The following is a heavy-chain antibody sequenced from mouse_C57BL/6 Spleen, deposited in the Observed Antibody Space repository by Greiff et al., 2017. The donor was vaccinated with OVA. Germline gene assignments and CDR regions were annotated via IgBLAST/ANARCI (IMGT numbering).Heavy chain of an antibody. CDR2: IRNKANNHAT. CDR1: GFTFSDAW. J-gene: IGHJ4*01. V-gene: IGHV6-6*01. Sequence: EVHLVESGGGLVQPGGSMKLSCAASGFTFSDAWMDWVRQSPEKGLEWVAEIRNKANNHATYYAASGKGWFTSSRDDSTSSVYLQMNSLRSEDTGIYYCTSIDSSMDYWGQGTSVTVAS. CDR3: TSIDSSMDY. D-gene: IGHD3-2*01.